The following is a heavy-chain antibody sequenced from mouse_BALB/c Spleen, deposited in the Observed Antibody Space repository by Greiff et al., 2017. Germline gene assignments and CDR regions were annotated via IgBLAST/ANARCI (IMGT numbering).Heavy chain of an antibody. V-gene: IGHV5-17*02. CDR2: ISSGSSTI. J-gene: IGHJ3*01. Sequence: DVKLVESGGGLVQPGGSRKLSCAASGFTFSSFGMHWVRQAPEKGLEWVAYISSGSSTIYYADTVKGRFTISRDNPKNTLFLQMTSLRSEDTAMYYCARFGGFAYWGQGTLVTVSA. CDR3: ARFGGFAY. D-gene: IGHD1-1*02. CDR1: GFTFSSFG.